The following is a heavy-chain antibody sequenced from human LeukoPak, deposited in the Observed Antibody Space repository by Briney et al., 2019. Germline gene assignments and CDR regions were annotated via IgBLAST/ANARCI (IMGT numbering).Heavy chain of an antibody. D-gene: IGHD3-9*01. CDR2: IIPIFGTA. CDR3: ARIRSSGYHYFDY. CDR1: GGTFSSYA. J-gene: IGHJ4*02. Sequence: ASVKVSCKASGGTFSSYAISWVRQAPGQGLEWMGGIIPIFGTANYAQKFQGRVTITTDESTSTAYMELSSLRSEDTAVYYCARIRSSGYHYFDYWGREPSSPSP. V-gene: IGHV1-69*05.